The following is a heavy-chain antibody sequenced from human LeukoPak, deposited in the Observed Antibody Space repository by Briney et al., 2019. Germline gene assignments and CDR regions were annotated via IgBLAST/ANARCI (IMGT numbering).Heavy chain of an antibody. CDR1: GYTCSELF. J-gene: IGHJ4*02. CDR3: ARDPVRHSSGWYDY. CDR2: FDPENGEI. V-gene: IGHV1-24*01. Sequence: ASVKVSCNVSGYTCSELFMYWVRQAPGKGFEWMGTFDPENGEITYAQKFQGRITMTDDTTTETAYMELRTLTSEDTAVYYCARDPVRHSSGWYDYWGQGTLVTVSS. D-gene: IGHD6-19*01.